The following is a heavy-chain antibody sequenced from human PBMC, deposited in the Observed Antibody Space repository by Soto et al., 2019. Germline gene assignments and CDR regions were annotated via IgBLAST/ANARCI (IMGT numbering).Heavy chain of an antibody. Sequence: QMQLVQSGPEVKKPGTSVKVSCKASGFTFTNSAVQWVRQARGQRLEWIGWIVVGSGNTNYAQKFQERVTITRDMSTTTAYMELSSLRSEDTAVYYCATDKGDSYGYGNYWGQGTLVTDSS. V-gene: IGHV1-58*01. D-gene: IGHD5-18*01. J-gene: IGHJ4*02. CDR2: IVVGSGNT. CDR1: GFTFTNSA. CDR3: ATDKGDSYGYGNY.